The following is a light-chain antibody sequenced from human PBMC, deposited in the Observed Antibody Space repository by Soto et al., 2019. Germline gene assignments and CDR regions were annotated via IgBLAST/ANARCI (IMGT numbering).Light chain of an antibody. J-gene: IGKJ4*01. V-gene: IGKV1-39*01. Sequence: DIQMSQSPSSLSASIGDRITITCRASQSISTYLNWYQQKPGRAPRLLIYGASTLQNGVPSRFSGSGSATDYTLTINSLLPEDLATYYCQQSFITPPLTFGGGTTVE. CDR3: QQSFITPPLT. CDR2: GAS. CDR1: QSISTY.